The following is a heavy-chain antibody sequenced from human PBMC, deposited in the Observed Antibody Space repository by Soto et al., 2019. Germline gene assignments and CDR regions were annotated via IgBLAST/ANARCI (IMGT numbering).Heavy chain of an antibody. V-gene: IGHV3-66*01. CDR1: GFTVSSNY. Sequence: HPGGSLRLSCAASGFTVSSNYMSWVRQAPGKGLEWVSVIYSGGSTYYADSVKGRFTISRDNSKNTLYLQMNSLRAEDTAVYYCARLGSYGSGSYPNWFDPWGQGTLVTVS. CDR3: ARLGSYGSGSYPNWFDP. CDR2: IYSGGST. J-gene: IGHJ5*02. D-gene: IGHD3-10*01.